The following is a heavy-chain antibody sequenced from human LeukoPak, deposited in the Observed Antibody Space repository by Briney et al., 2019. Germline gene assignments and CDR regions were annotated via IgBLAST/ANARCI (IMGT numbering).Heavy chain of an antibody. CDR2: IYHSGST. CDR1: GGSISSGGYS. V-gene: IGHV4-30-2*01. J-gene: IGHJ6*02. D-gene: IGHD3-10*01. CDR3: ARDSEWRGEHGMDV. Sequence: SQTLSLTCAVSGGSISSGGYSWSWIRQPPGKGLEWIGDIYHSGSTYYNPSLKSRVTISVDRSKKQFSLKLSSATAADTAVYYCARDSEWRGEHGMDVWGQGTTVTVSS.